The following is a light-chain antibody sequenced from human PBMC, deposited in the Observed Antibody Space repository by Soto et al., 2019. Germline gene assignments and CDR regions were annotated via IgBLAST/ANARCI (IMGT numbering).Light chain of an antibody. V-gene: IGLV1-44*01. CDR2: SNN. CDR3: AAWDDSLNGYL. J-gene: IGLJ1*01. Sequence: SLLTQPPSASGTPGQMVTISCSGSSSNIGSNTVNWYQQLPGTAPKLLIYSNNQRPSGVPDRFSGSKSGTSASLAISGLQSEDEADYYCAAWDDSLNGYLFGTGTKVTVL. CDR1: SSNIGSNT.